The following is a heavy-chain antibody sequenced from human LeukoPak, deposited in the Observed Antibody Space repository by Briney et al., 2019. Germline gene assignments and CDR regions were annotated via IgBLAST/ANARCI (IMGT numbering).Heavy chain of an antibody. CDR3: AKDLDQYGSGSYYHYGMDV. V-gene: IGHV3-30*18. CDR2: ISYDGSNK. D-gene: IGHD3-10*01. CDR1: GFTISSYG. Sequence: GGSLRLSCAASGFTISSYGMHWVRQAPGKGLEWVAVISYDGSNKYYADSVKGRFTISRDNSKNTLYLQMNSLRAEDTAVYYCAKDLDQYGSGSYYHYGMDVWGQGTTVTVSS. J-gene: IGHJ6*02.